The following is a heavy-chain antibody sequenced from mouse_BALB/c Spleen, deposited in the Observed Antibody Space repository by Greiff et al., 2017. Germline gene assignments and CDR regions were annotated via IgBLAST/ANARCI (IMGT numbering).Heavy chain of an antibody. Sequence: EVQGVESGGGLVKPGGSLKLSCAASGFTFSSYTMSWVRQTPEKRLEWVATISSGGSYTYYPDSVKGRFTISRDNAKNTLYLQMSSLKSEDTAMYYCTRDPGTNYWGQGTTLTVSS. J-gene: IGHJ2*01. CDR2: ISSGGSYT. CDR3: TRDPGTNY. CDR1: GFTFSSYT. D-gene: IGHD4-1*01. V-gene: IGHV5-6-4*01.